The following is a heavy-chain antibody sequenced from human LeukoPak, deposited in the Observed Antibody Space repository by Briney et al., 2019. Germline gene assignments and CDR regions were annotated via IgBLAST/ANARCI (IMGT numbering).Heavy chain of an antibody. D-gene: IGHD2-8*01. CDR3: AKGLMVYALYYYYGMDV. CDR2: ISYDGSNK. J-gene: IGHJ6*02. Sequence: SGGSLRLSCAASGFTFSSYCMHWVRQAPGKGLGWVAVISYDGSNKYYADSVKGRFTISRDNSKNTLYLQMNSLRAEDTAVYYCAKGLMVYALYYYYGMDVWGQGTTVTVSS. V-gene: IGHV3-30*18. CDR1: GFTFSSYC.